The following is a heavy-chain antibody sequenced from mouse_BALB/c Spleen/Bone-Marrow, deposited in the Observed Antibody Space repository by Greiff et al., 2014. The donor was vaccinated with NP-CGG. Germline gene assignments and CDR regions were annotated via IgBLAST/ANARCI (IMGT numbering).Heavy chain of an antibody. J-gene: IGHJ4*01. V-gene: IGHV14-3*02. CDR3: ARYGY. CDR2: IDAANGNS. CDR1: GFNIKDTY. D-gene: IGHD1-1*02. Sequence: VQLQQSGAELVKPGASVKLTCTGSGFNIKDTYMHWVKQRPEHGLEWIGRIDAANGNSKYDPKFQGKATITADTSSNTGYLQLSSLTSEDTAVYYCARYGYWGQGTSVTVSS.